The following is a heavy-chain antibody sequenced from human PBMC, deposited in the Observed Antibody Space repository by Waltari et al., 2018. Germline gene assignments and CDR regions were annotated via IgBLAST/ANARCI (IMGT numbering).Heavy chain of an antibody. Sequence: QVQLQQWGAGLLKPTETLSLTCAVYGGSFSGYYWSWIRQPPGKGLEWIGEINHRGSTNYNPSIKSRVTISVDTSKNQFSLKLSSVTAADTAVYYCARAYDILTDSLDYWGQGTLVTVSS. CDR3: ARAYDILTDSLDY. CDR2: INHRGST. V-gene: IGHV4-34*01. CDR1: GGSFSGYY. J-gene: IGHJ4*02. D-gene: IGHD3-9*01.